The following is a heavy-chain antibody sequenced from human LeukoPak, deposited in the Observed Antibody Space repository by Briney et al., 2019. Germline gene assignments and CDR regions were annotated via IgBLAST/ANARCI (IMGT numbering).Heavy chain of an antibody. D-gene: IGHD5-18*01. CDR3: ARDLRTGYTYGYPLDY. CDR2: ISSSGSTI. CDR1: GFTFSSYE. J-gene: IGHJ4*02. V-gene: IGHV3-48*03. Sequence: GGSLRLSCAASGFTFSSYEMNWVRQAPGEGLEWVSYISSSGSTIYYADSVKGRFTISRDNAKNSLYLQMNSLRAEDTAVYYCARDLRTGYTYGYPLDYWGQGTLVTVSS.